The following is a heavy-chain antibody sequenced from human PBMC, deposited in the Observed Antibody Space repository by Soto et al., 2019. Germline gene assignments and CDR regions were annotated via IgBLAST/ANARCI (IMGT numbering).Heavy chain of an antibody. V-gene: IGHV1-18*01. D-gene: IGHD2-15*01. CDR1: GYTLTNYA. Sequence: QVQLVQSAAEVKKPGASVKVSCKAYGYTLTNYAISWVRHAPGQGPEWMGWINTYNGNSNYAQKFQGRVTMTTDTSTNTAYMELRSLTSDDTAVYYCARDCTGGSCFCIYWGQGTLVTVSS. CDR2: INTYNGNS. J-gene: IGHJ4*02. CDR3: ARDCTGGSCFCIY.